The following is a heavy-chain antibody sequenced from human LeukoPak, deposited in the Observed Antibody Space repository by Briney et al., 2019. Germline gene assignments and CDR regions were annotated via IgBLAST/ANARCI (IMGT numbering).Heavy chain of an antibody. D-gene: IGHD6-13*01. J-gene: IGHJ4*02. CDR2: ISGSGGST. V-gene: IGHV3-23*01. CDR3: AKDSYTRDAGY. Sequence: PGGSLRLSCVASEFSFASYAMTWVRLTPGRGLEWVSGISGSGGSTHYADSVKGRFTISRDNSRNTLHLQINSLRAEDTAVYYCAKDSYTRDAGYWGQGTLVTVSS. CDR1: EFSFASYA.